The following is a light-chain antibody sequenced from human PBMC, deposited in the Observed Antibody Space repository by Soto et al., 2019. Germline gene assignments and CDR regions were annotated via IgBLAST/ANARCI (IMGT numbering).Light chain of an antibody. CDR1: QSITTY. Sequence: DIPITQSPSSLSASVGDRVTITCRASQSITTYLNWYQQKPGEAPKVLIYAASSLQSGVPSRFSGGGSGTEFTLTISSLQPEDFATYYCQQSDTTPAITFGDGTRLEIK. V-gene: IGKV1-39*01. CDR3: QQSDTTPAIT. J-gene: IGKJ5*01. CDR2: AAS.